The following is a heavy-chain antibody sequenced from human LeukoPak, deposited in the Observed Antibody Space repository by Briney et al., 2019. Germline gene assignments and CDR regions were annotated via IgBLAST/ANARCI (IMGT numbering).Heavy chain of an antibody. CDR3: ARYQGGGWDV. CDR2: IKQDGSEK. V-gene: IGHV3-7*01. Sequence: GGSLRLSCAASGFTFSTYWMSWVRQAPGKGLEWVANIKQDGSEKYYVDSVKGRFTISRDNAKSSLYLQMNSLRAEDTALYYCARYQGGGWDVWGQGTTVTVSS. D-gene: IGHD6-25*01. J-gene: IGHJ6*02. CDR1: GFTFSTYW.